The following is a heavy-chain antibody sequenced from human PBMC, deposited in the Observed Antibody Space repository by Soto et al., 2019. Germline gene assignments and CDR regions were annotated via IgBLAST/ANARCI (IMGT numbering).Heavy chain of an antibody. CDR3: ARGDVDTAMAHYYYYGMDV. CDR2: IYSGGST. D-gene: IGHD5-18*01. Sequence: EVQLVESGGGLVQPGGSLRLSCAASGFTVSSNYMSWVRQAPGKGLEWVSVIYSGGSTYYADSVKGRFTISRDNSKNTLYRQMNSLRAEDTAVYYCARGDVDTAMAHYYYYGMDVWGQGTTVTVSS. CDR1: GFTVSSNY. J-gene: IGHJ6*02. V-gene: IGHV3-66*01.